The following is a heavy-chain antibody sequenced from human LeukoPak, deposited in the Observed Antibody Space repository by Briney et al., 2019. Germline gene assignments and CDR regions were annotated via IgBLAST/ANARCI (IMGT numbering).Heavy chain of an antibody. CDR3: ARGDCSTTSCYPTDF. Sequence: PGGSLRLSCAASGFTVSSNYMSWVRQAPGKGLEWVSVIYSGGSTYYADSVKGRFTISRDNSKNTLYLQMNSLRAEDTAVYYCARGDCSTTSCYPTDFWGQGTLVTVSS. CDR1: GFTVSSNY. CDR2: IYSGGST. V-gene: IGHV3-66*01. J-gene: IGHJ4*02. D-gene: IGHD2-2*01.